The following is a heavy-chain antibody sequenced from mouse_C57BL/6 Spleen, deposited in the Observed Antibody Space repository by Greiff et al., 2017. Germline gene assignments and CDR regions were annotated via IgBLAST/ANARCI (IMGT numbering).Heavy chain of an antibody. CDR3: AREEDDYDYFDY. CDR2: IYPGSGNT. Sequence: QVQLQQSGAELVRPGASVKLSCKASGYTFTDYYINWVKQRPGQGLEWIARIYPGSGNTYYNEKFKGMATLTAEKSSSTAYMQLSSLTSEDSAVYFCAREEDDYDYFDYWGQGTTLTVSS. J-gene: IGHJ2*01. V-gene: IGHV1-76*01. D-gene: IGHD2-4*01. CDR1: GYTFTDYY.